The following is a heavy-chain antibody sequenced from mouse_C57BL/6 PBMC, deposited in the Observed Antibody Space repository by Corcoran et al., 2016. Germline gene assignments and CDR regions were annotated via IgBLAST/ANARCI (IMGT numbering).Heavy chain of an antibody. J-gene: IGHJ4*01. V-gene: IGHV1-85*01. Sequence: QVQLQQSGPELVKPGASVKLSCKASGYTFTSYDINWVKQRPGQGLEWIGWIYPRDGSTKYNEKFKGKATLTVDTSSSTAYMELHSLTSEDSAVYFCARLYYYGSSYYAMDYWGQGTSVTDSS. CDR2: IYPRDGST. D-gene: IGHD1-1*01. CDR1: GYTFTSYD. CDR3: ARLYYYGSSYYAMDY.